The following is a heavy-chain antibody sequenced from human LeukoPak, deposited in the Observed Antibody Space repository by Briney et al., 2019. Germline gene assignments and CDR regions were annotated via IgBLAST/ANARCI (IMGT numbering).Heavy chain of an antibody. CDR2: LSGSGITT. CDR3: AKGIYSSGWSYFDY. D-gene: IGHD6-19*01. V-gene: IGHV3-23*01. J-gene: IGHJ4*01. Sequence: GGSLRLSCAASGFTFSNSAKSWVRQAPGKGLEWVSTLSGSGITTYYADSVKGRFTISRDNSKNTLYLQMNSLRAEDTAVYYCAKGIYSSGWSYFDYWGHGTLVTVSS. CDR1: GFTFSNSA.